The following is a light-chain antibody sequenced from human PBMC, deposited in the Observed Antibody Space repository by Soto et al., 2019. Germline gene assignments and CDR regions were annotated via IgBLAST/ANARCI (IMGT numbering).Light chain of an antibody. Sequence: SALTQPASVSGSPGQSITISCTGTSSDIGGYNFVSWYQHHPGKAPRLMIFGVSDRPSGVSDRFSGSKSGNTASLTISGLQAEDEADYSCSSYISSSTPYVFRTGTKVTVL. CDR2: GVS. CDR1: SSDIGGYNF. CDR3: SSYISSSTPYV. J-gene: IGLJ1*01. V-gene: IGLV2-14*03.